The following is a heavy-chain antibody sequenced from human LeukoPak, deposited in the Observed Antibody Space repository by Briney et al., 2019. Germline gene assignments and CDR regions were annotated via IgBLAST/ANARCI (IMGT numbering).Heavy chain of an antibody. V-gene: IGHV3-20*04. Sequence: GGSLRLSCAASGFIFDDYGMNWVRQAPGKGLEWVSGINWSGGSTGYADSVKGRFTISRDNSKNTLYLQMNSLRAEDTAVYYCARGDYYGSGVPLDYWGQGTLVTVSS. D-gene: IGHD3-10*01. CDR2: INWSGGST. CDR1: GFIFDDYG. CDR3: ARGDYYGSGVPLDY. J-gene: IGHJ4*02.